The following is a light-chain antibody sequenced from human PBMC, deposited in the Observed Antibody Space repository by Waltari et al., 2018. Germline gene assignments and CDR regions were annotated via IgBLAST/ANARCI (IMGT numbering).Light chain of an antibody. CDR3: AAWDDSLDGFFV. V-gene: IGLV1-44*01. J-gene: IGLJ1*01. Sequence: QSVLTQPPSASGTPGQRVTVSCSGSSSDIGKNNVHWYQQRPGTAPKLLIYSSDQRPSGVPDRFSGSRYGTSALLGISGLQSEDEADYYCAAWDDSLDGFFVFGTGTKVTVL. CDR1: SSDIGKNN. CDR2: SSD.